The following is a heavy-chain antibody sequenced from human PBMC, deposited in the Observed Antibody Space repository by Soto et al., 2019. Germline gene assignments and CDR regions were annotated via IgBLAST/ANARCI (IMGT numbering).Heavy chain of an antibody. Sequence: EVQLLESGGGLVQPGGSLRLSCAASGFTFSSYAMSWVRQAPGKGLEWVSAISGSGGSTYYADSVKGRFTISRDNSKNTLYLQMNSLRAEDTAVYCCAKRITGTTSAWDYWGQGTLVTVSS. J-gene: IGHJ4*02. V-gene: IGHV3-23*01. CDR1: GFTFSSYA. D-gene: IGHD1-20*01. CDR3: AKRITGTTSAWDY. CDR2: ISGSGGST.